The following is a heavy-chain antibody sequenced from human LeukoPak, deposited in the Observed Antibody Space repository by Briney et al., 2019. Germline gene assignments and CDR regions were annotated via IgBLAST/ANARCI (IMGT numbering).Heavy chain of an antibody. D-gene: IGHD3-22*01. V-gene: IGHV4-59*08. CDR2: IYYSGST. J-gene: IGHJ5*02. CDR3: ARTDSSGYYYWFDP. Sequence: PSETLSLTCIVSGGSISTYYWSWIRQPPGKGLEWIGYIYYSGSTNYNPSLKSRVTISVDTTKNQFSLKLSSVTAADTAVYYCARTDSSGYYYWFDPWGQGTLVTVSS. CDR1: GGSISTYY.